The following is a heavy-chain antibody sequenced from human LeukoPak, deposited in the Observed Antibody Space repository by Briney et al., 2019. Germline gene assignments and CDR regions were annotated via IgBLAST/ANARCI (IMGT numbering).Heavy chain of an antibody. Sequence: GGSLRLSCAASGLTINNAWMGWVRQVPGKGLEWVGRIKSTTNGSTTDYAAPVKGRFTISRDESKNTLYLQMNSLKTEDTAAYYCTTDRGRTELPLFGSWGQGTLVTVSS. CDR3: TTDRGRTELPLFGS. D-gene: IGHD1-26*01. J-gene: IGHJ5*01. CDR1: GLTINNAW. V-gene: IGHV3-15*01. CDR2: IKSTTNGSTT.